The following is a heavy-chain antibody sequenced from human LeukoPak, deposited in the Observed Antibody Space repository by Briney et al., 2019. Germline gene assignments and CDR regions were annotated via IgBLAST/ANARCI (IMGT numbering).Heavy chain of an antibody. CDR3: ARSYSSGWYGHFDY. CDR1: GFTFSSYS. D-gene: IGHD6-19*01. J-gene: IGHJ4*02. CDR2: ISSSSSTI. V-gene: IGHV3-48*01. Sequence: PGGSLRLSCAASGFTFSSYSMNWVRQAPGKGLEWVSYISSSSSTIYYADSVKGRFTISRDNAKNSLYLQMNSLRAEDTAVYYCARSYSSGWYGHFDYWGQGTLVTVSS.